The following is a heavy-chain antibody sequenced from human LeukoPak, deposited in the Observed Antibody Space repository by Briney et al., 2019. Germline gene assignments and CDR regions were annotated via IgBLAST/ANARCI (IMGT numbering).Heavy chain of an antibody. CDR2: INHSGST. CDR1: GGSFSGYY. CDR3: AREAKNPYYYYYGMDV. V-gene: IGHV4-34*01. J-gene: IGHJ6*02. Sequence: SETLSLTCAVYGGSFSGYYWSWIRQPPGKGLEWIGEINHSGSTNYNPSLKSRVTISVDTSKNQFSLKLSSVTAADTAVYYCAREAKNPYYYYYGMDVWGQGTTVTVSS.